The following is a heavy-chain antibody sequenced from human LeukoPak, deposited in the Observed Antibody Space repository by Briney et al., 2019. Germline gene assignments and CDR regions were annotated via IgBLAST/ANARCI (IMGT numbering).Heavy chain of an antibody. V-gene: IGHV3-30*18. D-gene: IGHD6-13*01. CDR1: GFTFRSYG. CDR2: ISYDGTNK. J-gene: IGHJ4*02. Sequence: PGRSLRLSCAASGFTFRSYGIHWVRQAPGKGLEWVAVISYDGTNKYYADSVKGRFTISRDNFKDTLYLQMNSLRAEDTAVYYCAKDIVPDSSSWYIDYWGQGTLVTVSS. CDR3: AKDIVPDSSSWYIDY.